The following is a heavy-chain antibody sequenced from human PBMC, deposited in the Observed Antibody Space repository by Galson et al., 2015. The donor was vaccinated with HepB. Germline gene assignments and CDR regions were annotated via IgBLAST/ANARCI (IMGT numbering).Heavy chain of an antibody. CDR3: ARLDSSWFFDF. V-gene: IGHV3-11*06. CDR2: ITSSSTYT. J-gene: IGHJ4*02. CDR1: GFTFRDDY. Sequence: SLRLSCAASGFTFRDDYMSWIRQAPGKGLEWVSYITSSSTYTNYADSVKGRFTISTDNAKTSLYLQMNSLRGEDTAVYYWARLDSSWFFDFWGQGSLVTVSS. D-gene: IGHD6-13*01.